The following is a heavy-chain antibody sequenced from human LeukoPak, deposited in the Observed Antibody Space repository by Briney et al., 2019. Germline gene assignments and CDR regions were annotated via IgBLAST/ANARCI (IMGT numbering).Heavy chain of an antibody. CDR1: GFSLNAFW. D-gene: IGHD5-18*01. Sequence: GGSLRLSCVGSGFSLNAFWINWVRLAPGKGLEWVANMKQDGSEKYYLDSVKGRFTISRDNAKNSIYLQMNRLRVEDPAVYYCARPRGYGTPHDALDIWGQGTMVTVSS. CDR3: ARPRGYGTPHDALDI. J-gene: IGHJ3*02. V-gene: IGHV3-7*01. CDR2: MKQDGSEK.